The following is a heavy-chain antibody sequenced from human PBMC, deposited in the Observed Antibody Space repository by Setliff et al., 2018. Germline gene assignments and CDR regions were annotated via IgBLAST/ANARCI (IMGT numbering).Heavy chain of an antibody. V-gene: IGHV3-7*01. J-gene: IGHJ4*02. CDR1: GFTFSRYW. CDR2: IKQDGSEK. Sequence: GALRLSCVASGFTFSRYWMSWVRQAPGKGLEWVADIKQDGSEKYYVDSVKGRFTISRDNVKNSLYLQMSSLRAEDTAMYYCARGHTIGALLRHFDCWGQGTLVTVSS. CDR3: ARGHTIGALLRHFDC. D-gene: IGHD1-1*01.